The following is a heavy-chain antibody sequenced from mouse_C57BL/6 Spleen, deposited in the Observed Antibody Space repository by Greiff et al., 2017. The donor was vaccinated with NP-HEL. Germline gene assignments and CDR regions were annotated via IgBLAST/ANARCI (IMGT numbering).Heavy chain of an antibody. CDR2: IRSKSNNYAT. J-gene: IGHJ2*01. D-gene: IGHD2-2*01. CDR3: VRQGGYDPGSSFDY. Sequence: VQLKESGGGLVQPKGSLKLSCAASGFSFNTYAMNWVRQAPGKGLEWVARIRSKSNNYATYYADSVKDRFTISRDDSESMLYLQMNNLKTEDTAMYYCVRQGGYDPGSSFDYWGQGTTLTVSS. CDR1: GFSFNTYA. V-gene: IGHV10-1*01.